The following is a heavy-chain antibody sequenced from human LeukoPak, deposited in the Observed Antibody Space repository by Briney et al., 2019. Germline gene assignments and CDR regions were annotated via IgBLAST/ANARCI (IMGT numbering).Heavy chain of an antibody. V-gene: IGHV3-23*01. J-gene: IGHJ4*02. CDR1: GFTFSFYA. D-gene: IGHD1-26*01. CDR2: ISNSGGST. CDR3: AKGGGGSYFDY. Sequence: GGSLRLSCAASGFTFSFYAMTWVRKAPGKGLEWVSAISNSGGSTYYADSVKGRFTISRDNSKNTLYLQMNSRRAEDTAVYYCAKGGGGSYFDYWGQGTLVTVSS.